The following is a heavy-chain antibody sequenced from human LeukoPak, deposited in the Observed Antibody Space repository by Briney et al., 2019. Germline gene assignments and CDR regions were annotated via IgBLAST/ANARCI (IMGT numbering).Heavy chain of an antibody. V-gene: IGHV1-8*02. CDR2: MNPNSGNT. D-gene: IGHD6-6*01. Sequence: ASVKVSCKASGYTFTSYGINWVRQATGQGLEWMGWMNPNSGNTGYAQKFQGRVTMTRNTSISTAYMELSSLRSEDTAVYYCARGLGSSSSVGYWGQGTLVTVSS. CDR1: GYTFTSYG. J-gene: IGHJ4*02. CDR3: ARGLGSSSSVGY.